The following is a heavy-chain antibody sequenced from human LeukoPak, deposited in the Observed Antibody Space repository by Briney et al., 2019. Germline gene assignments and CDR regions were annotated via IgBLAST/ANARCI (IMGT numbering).Heavy chain of an antibody. CDR1: GGSISSYY. CDR2: IYYSGST. Sequence: SETLSLTCTVSGGSISSYYWSWIRQPPGKGLEWIGYIYYSGSTNYNPSLKSRVTISVDTSKNQFSLKLSSVTAADTAVYYCASSRGDSSSWYADWGQGTLVTVAS. D-gene: IGHD6-13*01. CDR3: ASSRGDSSSWYAD. V-gene: IGHV4-59*01. J-gene: IGHJ4*02.